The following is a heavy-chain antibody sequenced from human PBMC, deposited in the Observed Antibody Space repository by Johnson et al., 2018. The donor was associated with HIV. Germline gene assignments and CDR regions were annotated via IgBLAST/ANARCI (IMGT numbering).Heavy chain of an antibody. CDR2: INWNGGNT. CDR3: VRRPFGAAPGADTFDI. J-gene: IGHJ3*02. CDR1: GFTFHDNG. D-gene: IGHD6-13*01. V-gene: IGHV3-20*04. Sequence: EVQLVESGGGVVRPGESLRLSCAASGFTFHDNGMTWVRQVSGKGLEWVSSINWNGGNTTYAASVRGRFTISRDNAKNTLYLQMNSLRAEDTAVYYCVRRPFGAAPGADTFDIWGQGTMVTVSS.